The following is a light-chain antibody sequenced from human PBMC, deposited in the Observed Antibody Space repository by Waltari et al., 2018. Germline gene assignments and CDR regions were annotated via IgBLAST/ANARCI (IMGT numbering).Light chain of an antibody. Sequence: ENVLTQSPGTLSLSPGEGATLSCRASQSVVSNYLAWYQHKPGQAPRLLIYGSSRRARGVADRFSGSGSGTDFTLTISRLEPEDSAMYYCQQYGPSPRTFGQGTRVEIK. CDR3: QQYGPSPRT. CDR1: QSVVSNY. CDR2: GSS. J-gene: IGKJ1*01. V-gene: IGKV3-20*01.